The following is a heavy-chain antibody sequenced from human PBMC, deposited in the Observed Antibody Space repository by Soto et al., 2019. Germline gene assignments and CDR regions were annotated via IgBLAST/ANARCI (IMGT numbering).Heavy chain of an antibody. CDR2: TRNKASSYTT. CDR3: AREGSSSGPDYEY. Sequence: GGSLRLSCAASGFSFSDYYINWVRQAPGKGLEWVGRTRNKASSYTTDYAAFVKGRFTISRDDSKNLIYQQMNSLKTEDTAVYHCAREGSSSGPDYEYWGQGTLVTSPQ. D-gene: IGHD3-22*01. V-gene: IGHV3-72*01. CDR1: GFSFSDYY. J-gene: IGHJ4*02.